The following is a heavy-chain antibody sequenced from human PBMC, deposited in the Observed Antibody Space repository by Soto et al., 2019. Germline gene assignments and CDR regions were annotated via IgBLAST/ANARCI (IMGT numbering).Heavy chain of an antibody. D-gene: IGHD6-13*01. V-gene: IGHV4-59*01. CDR2: IYYSGST. CDR1: GGTISSYY. J-gene: IGHJ6*03. CDR3: ARFGKRSQAAAGTRLVDYYYYMEV. Sequence: SETLSLTCTVSGGTISSYYWSWIRQPPGKGLEWIGYIYYSGSTNYNPALKSRVTISVDTSKNQFSLKLSSVTAADTAVYYCARFGKRSQAAAGTRLVDYYYYMEVWGKGTTVTVSS.